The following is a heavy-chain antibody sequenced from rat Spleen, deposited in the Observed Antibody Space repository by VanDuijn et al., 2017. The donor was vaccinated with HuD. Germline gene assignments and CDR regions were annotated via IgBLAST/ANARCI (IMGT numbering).Heavy chain of an antibody. D-gene: IGHD1-11*01. V-gene: IGHV5-25*01. CDR2: ISNDGGNA. Sequence: EVQLVESGGGSVQPGRSMKLSCAASGINFSNYYMAWVRQAPTKGLEWVASISNDGGNAYYADSVKGRFTISRHNAENTVYLQMNSLRSEDTATYYCAKDLDYGPDYWGQGVMVTVSS. CDR3: AKDLDYGPDY. J-gene: IGHJ2*01. CDR1: GINFSNYY.